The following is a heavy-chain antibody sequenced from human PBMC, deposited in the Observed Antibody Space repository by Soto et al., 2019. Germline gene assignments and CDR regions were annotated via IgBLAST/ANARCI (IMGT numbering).Heavy chain of an antibody. CDR1: DGSISTYY. CDR2: IYYSGST. V-gene: IGHV4-59*08. D-gene: IGHD6-19*01. J-gene: IGHJ4*02. Sequence: QVQLQESGPGLVNPSETLSLTCTVSDGSISTYYWSWIRQPPGKGLEWIAYIYYSGSTNYNPSLRSRVTISVHTTKTQLSRKLSSVTAADTAVYYCARHSRGRIAVTGAEFDYWGQGTLVTVSS. CDR3: ARHSRGRIAVTGAEFDY.